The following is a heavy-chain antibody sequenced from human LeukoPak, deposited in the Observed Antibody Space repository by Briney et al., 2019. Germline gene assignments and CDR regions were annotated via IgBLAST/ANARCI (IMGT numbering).Heavy chain of an antibody. CDR2: ISAYNGNT. Sequence: ASVKVSCKASGYTFTSYGISWVRQAPGQGLEWMGWISAYNGNTNYAQKLQGRVTMTTDTSTSTAYMELRSLRSDDTAVYYCARDGGYCSSNSCFHHYYYYYMDVWGKGTTVTVSS. D-gene: IGHD2-2*01. J-gene: IGHJ6*03. CDR1: GYTFTSYG. CDR3: ARDGGYCSSNSCFHHYYYYYMDV. V-gene: IGHV1-18*01.